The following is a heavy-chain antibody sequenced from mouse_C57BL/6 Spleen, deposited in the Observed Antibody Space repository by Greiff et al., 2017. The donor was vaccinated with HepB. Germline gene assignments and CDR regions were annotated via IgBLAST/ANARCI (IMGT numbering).Heavy chain of an antibody. J-gene: IGHJ3*01. Sequence: EVQVVESGPGLVKPSQSLSLTCSVTGYSITSGYYWNWIRQFPGNKLEWMGYISYDGSNNYNPSLKNRISITRDTSKNQFFLKLNSVTTEDTATYYCARVYYGNSFAYWGQGTLVTVSA. D-gene: IGHD2-1*01. V-gene: IGHV3-6*01. CDR2: ISYDGSN. CDR1: GYSITSGYY. CDR3: ARVYYGNSFAY.